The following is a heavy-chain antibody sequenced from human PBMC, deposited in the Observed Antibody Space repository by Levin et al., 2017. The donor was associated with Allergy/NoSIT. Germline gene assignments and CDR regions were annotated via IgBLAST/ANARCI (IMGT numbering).Heavy chain of an antibody. Sequence: GGSLRLSCAASGFTFSNYWMSWVRQAPGRGLEWVANIKEDGSEKYYVDSVKGRFTISRDNAKNSLYLQMNSLRAEDTAVYYCARDTLIRGAITDYWGQGTLVTVSS. CDR2: IKEDGSEK. CDR1: GFTFSNYW. D-gene: IGHD3-10*01. V-gene: IGHV3-7*04. CDR3: ARDTLIRGAITDY. J-gene: IGHJ4*02.